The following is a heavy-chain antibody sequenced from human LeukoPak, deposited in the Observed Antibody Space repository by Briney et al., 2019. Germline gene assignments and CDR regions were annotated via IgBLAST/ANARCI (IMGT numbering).Heavy chain of an antibody. J-gene: IGHJ4*02. CDR1: GFTFSSYS. D-gene: IGHD6-19*01. V-gene: IGHV3-21*01. CDR3: ARGDSSGWYYFDY. Sequence: GGSLRLSCAASGFTFSSYSMNWVRQAPGKGLEWVSSISSSSSYIYYAGSVKGRFTISRDNAKNSLYLQMNSLRAEDTAVYYCARGDSSGWYYFDYWGQGTLVTVSS. CDR2: ISSSSSYI.